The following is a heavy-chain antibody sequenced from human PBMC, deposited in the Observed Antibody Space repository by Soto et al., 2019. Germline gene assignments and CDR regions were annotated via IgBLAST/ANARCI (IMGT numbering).Heavy chain of an antibody. CDR1: GFTFSDYY. Sequence: QVQLVESGGGLVKPGGSLRLSCAASGFTFSDYYMSWIRQAPGKGLEWVSYISSSSSYTNYADSVKGRFTISRDNAKNXXYLQMNSLRAEDTAVYYCARDGLYSGYHDPKKFDYWGQGTLVTVSS. D-gene: IGHD5-12*01. V-gene: IGHV3-11*05. CDR3: ARDGLYSGYHDPKKFDY. CDR2: ISSSSSYT. J-gene: IGHJ4*02.